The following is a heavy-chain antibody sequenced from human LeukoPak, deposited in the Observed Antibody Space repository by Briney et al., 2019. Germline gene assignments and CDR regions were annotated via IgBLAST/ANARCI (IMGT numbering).Heavy chain of an antibody. Sequence: PGGSLRLSCAASGITFSSYGMSWVRQAPGKGLEWVSTISGSGVNRDYADSVKGRFIISRDNSKNTLYLQMHSLRAEDTAVYYCAKGISPMISLLYFDYWGQGTLVTVSS. V-gene: IGHV3-23*01. CDR2: ISGSGVNR. D-gene: IGHD3-22*01. CDR1: GITFSSYG. CDR3: AKGISPMISLLYFDY. J-gene: IGHJ4*02.